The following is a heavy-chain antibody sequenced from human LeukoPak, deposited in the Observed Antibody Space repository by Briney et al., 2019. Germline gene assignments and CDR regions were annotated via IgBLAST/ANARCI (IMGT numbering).Heavy chain of an antibody. V-gene: IGHV3-48*02. CDR2: ITSGCTTI. J-gene: IGHJ4*02. Sequence: GGSLRLSCAAPGFTFSSYSMNWVRQAPGKGLEWVSYITSGCTTIYYADSVKGRFTISRDNAKNSLYLQMNSLKDEDTAVYYWARLAGLAFDYWGQGTLVTVSS. D-gene: IGHD2-21*01. CDR3: ARLAGLAFDY. CDR1: GFTFSSYS.